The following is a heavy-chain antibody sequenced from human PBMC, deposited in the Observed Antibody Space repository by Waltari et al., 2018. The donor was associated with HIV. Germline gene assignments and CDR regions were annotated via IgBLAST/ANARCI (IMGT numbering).Heavy chain of an antibody. Sequence: EVQLLESGGGLVQPGGSLRLSCAASGCTFSSYAMSWVRQAPGKGLEWVSAISGSGGSTYYADSVKGRFTISRDNSKNTLYLQMNSLRAEDTAVYYCAKDLGLLPSEFSYWGQGTLVTVSS. CDR2: ISGSGGST. CDR3: AKDLGLLPSEFSY. CDR1: GCTFSSYA. V-gene: IGHV3-23*01. D-gene: IGHD1-26*01. J-gene: IGHJ4*02.